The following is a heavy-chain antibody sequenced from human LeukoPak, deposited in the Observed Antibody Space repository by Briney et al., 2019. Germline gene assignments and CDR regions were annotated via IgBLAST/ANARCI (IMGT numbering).Heavy chain of an antibody. CDR2: IYYSGST. CDR1: GGSISSYY. CDR3: ARATHTGYSSSWPFDP. D-gene: IGHD6-13*01. Sequence: SETLSLTCTVSGGSISSYYWSWIRQPPGKGLEWIGYIYYSGSTNYNPSLKSRVTMSVDTSKNQFSLKLSSVTAADTAVYYCARATHTGYSSSWPFDPWGQGTLVTVSS. V-gene: IGHV4-59*12. J-gene: IGHJ5*02.